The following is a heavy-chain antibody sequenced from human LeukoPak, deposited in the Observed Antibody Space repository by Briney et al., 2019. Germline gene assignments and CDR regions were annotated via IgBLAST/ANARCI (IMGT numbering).Heavy chain of an antibody. CDR3: ARDHWYQDY. J-gene: IGHJ4*02. CDR1: GFTFSSYW. D-gene: IGHD2-2*01. V-gene: IGHV3-48*01. CDR2: ISSSSSGII. Sequence: PGGSLRLSYAASGFTFSSYWMSWVRQAPGKGLEWVSYISSSSSGIIYYADSVRGRFTISRDNAKKSLYLQMNSLRAEDTAVYYCARDHWYQDYWGQGTLVTVSS.